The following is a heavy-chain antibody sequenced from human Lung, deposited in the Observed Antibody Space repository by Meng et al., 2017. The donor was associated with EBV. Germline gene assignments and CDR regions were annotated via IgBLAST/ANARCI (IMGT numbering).Heavy chain of an antibody. CDR1: GYTFASYG. J-gene: IGHJ4*02. Sequence: VPLLQSGGGVEKPGASVGVSCEASGYTFASYGISWLRQAPGQGLEWMGWFVNNVDTYSAQKFQGRVTMTTDTHTSTAFMELRSLRSDDTAVYYCARGTPGRSYSDYWGQGTLVTVSS. CDR2: FVNNVDT. V-gene: IGHV1-18*01. CDR3: ARGTPGRSYSDY. D-gene: IGHD3-10*01.